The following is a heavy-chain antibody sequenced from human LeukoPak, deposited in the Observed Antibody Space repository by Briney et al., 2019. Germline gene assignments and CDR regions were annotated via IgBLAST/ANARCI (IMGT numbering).Heavy chain of an antibody. D-gene: IGHD4-11*01. CDR3: ARERWDYSIDY. CDR1: GFTFSSYG. CDR2: ISSSSSTI. Sequence: PGGSLRLSCAASGFTFSSYGMNWVRQAPGKGLEWVSYISSSSSTIYYADSVKGRFTISRDNAKNLLYLQMNSLRAEDTAVYYCARERWDYSIDYWGQGTLVTVSS. J-gene: IGHJ4*02. V-gene: IGHV3-48*01.